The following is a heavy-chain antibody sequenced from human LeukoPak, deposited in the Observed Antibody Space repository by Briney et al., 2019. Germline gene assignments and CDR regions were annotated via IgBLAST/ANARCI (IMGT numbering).Heavy chain of an antibody. V-gene: IGHV3-30*01. J-gene: IGHJ4*02. D-gene: IGHD1-1*01. CDR2: ISYDGSNK. Sequence: GGSLRLSCAASGFTFGSYAMHWVRQAPGKGLEWVAVISYDGSNKYYADSVKGRFTISRDNSKNTLYLQMNSLRAEDTAVYYCARDLSNWNALDYWGQGTLVTVSS. CDR3: ARDLSNWNALDY. CDR1: GFTFGSYA.